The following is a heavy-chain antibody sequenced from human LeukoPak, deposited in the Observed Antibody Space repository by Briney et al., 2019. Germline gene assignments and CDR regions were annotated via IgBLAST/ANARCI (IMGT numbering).Heavy chain of an antibody. Sequence: SETPSLTCTVSGGSISSYYWSWIRQPPGKGLEWIGYIYYGGSTNYNPSLKSRVTISVDTSKNQFSLKLSSVTAADTAVYYSARAYGDYGGYNWFDPWGQGTLVTVSS. J-gene: IGHJ5*02. CDR2: IYYGGST. D-gene: IGHD4-17*01. CDR3: ARAYGDYGGYNWFDP. CDR1: GGSISSYY. V-gene: IGHV4-59*08.